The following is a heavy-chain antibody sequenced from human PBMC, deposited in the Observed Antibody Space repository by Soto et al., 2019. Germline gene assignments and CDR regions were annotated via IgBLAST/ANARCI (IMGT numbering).Heavy chain of an antibody. CDR1: GFTFSSYG. Sequence: QVHLVESGGGVVQPERSLTLSCAASGFTFSSYGMHWVRQAPGKGLEWVAVVWHDGMNKYYADSVRGLFTISSDNSKKTVSLQMNSVRAEDTDVYYCAMDRSHDNPIDHGGKGTLVTVS. J-gene: IGHJ4*02. D-gene: IGHD3-16*01. CDR3: AMDRSHDNPIDH. CDR2: VWHDGMNK. V-gene: IGHV3-33*01.